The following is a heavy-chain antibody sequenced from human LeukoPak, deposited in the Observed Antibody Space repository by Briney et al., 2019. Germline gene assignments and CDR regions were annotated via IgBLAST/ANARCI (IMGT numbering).Heavy chain of an antibody. Sequence: GGSLSFSVAASGLTFSNYWMSGVRRAPGRGRGWLPNIKQDESKEYYGDSVKGRFTISRDNAKNSLYLQMNSLRAEDTAVYYCARSRLPAATITPNDYWGQGALVTVSS. CDR1: GLTFSNYW. V-gene: IGHV3-7*03. CDR3: ARSRLPAATITPNDY. CDR2: IKQDESKE. D-gene: IGHD5-12*01. J-gene: IGHJ4*02.